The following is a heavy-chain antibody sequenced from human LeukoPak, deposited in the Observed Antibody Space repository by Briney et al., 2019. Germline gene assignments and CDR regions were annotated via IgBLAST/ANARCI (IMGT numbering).Heavy chain of an antibody. CDR2: ISSLGGSI. D-gene: IGHD3-10*01. V-gene: IGHV3-21*04. CDR1: GFNFSTYA. J-gene: IGHJ5*02. Sequence: PGGSLRLSCAASGFNFSTYAMNWVRQAPGKGLEWVSAISSLGGSIYYAHSLKGRFIVSRDNARNSLYLQINSLRAEDTAVYYCASFGTAQGWFDPWAQGTLVTVSS. CDR3: ASFGTAQGWFDP.